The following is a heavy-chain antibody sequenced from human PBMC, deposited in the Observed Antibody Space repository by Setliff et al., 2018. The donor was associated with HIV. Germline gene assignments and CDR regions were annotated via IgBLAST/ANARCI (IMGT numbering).Heavy chain of an antibody. CDR3: ARDRRDDYYLTAYFDS. CDR2: TYYSGST. D-gene: IGHD1-26*01. Sequence: SETLSLTCTVSGGSINNYYWNWIRQAPGKGLEWIGYTYYSGSTNYNPSLKSRVTISVDTSKNQFSLELTSVTATDTAVYYCARDRRDDYYLTAYFDSLGQGTVVTVSS. J-gene: IGHJ4*02. CDR1: GGSINNYY. V-gene: IGHV4-59*12.